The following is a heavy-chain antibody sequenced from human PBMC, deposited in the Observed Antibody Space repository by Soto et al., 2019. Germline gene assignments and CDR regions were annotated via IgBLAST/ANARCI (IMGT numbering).Heavy chain of an antibody. V-gene: IGHV1-2*04. Sequence: ASVKVSCKASGYTFTGYYMHWVRQAPGQGLEWMGWINPNSGGTNYAQKFQGWVTMTRDTSISTAYMELSRLRSDDTAVYYCAREQRGDTAMPQRSYYYYGMDVWGQGTTVTVSS. CDR1: GYTFTGYY. CDR3: AREQRGDTAMPQRSYYYYGMDV. CDR2: INPNSGGT. J-gene: IGHJ6*02. D-gene: IGHD5-18*01.